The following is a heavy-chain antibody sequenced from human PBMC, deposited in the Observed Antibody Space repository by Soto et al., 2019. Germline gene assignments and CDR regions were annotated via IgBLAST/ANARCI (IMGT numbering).Heavy chain of an antibody. CDR3: ARDSGAKLSSS. CDR2: IVPIYRTA. Sequence: SVKVSCKASGGTFSSYRINWVRQAPGQGLEWVGGIVPIYRTADYAQKFQGRVTITADESARTAYLEVRSLKSQDTTVYYCARDSGAKLSSSWGQGTMVTVYS. D-gene: IGHD6-13*01. CDR1: GGTFSSYR. J-gene: IGHJ4*02. V-gene: IGHV1-69*13.